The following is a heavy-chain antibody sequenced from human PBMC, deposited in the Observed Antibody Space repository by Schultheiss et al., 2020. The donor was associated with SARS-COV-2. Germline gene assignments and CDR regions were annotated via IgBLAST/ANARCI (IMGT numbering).Heavy chain of an antibody. CDR1: GGSFSGYY. CDR2: INHSGST. V-gene: IGHV4-34*01. D-gene: IGHD3-16*02. J-gene: IGHJ2*01. Sequence: SQTLSLTCAVYGGSFSGYYWSWIRQPPGKGLEWMGEINHSGSTNYNPSLKSRVTISVDTSKNQFSLKLSSVTAADTAVYYCARDAASVIPYWYFDLWGRGTLVTVSS. CDR3: ARDAASVIPYWYFDL.